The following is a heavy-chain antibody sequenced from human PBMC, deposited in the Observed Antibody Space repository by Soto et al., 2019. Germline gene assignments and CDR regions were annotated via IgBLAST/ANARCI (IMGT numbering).Heavy chain of an antibody. Sequence: GGSLRLSCSACGFTFSNYWRHWVRQGPGEGLVWVSHINRDGTSTNYADPVRGRFIISRDNAENTLYLQMNSLRAEDTDVYYGERDLSGPFDYWGQGTLVTVPS. CDR3: ERDLSGPFDY. V-gene: IGHV3-74*01. CDR2: INRDGTST. CDR1: GFTFSNYW. J-gene: IGHJ4*02.